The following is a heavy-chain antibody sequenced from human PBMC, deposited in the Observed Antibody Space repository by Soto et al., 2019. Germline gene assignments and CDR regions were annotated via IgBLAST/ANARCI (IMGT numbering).Heavy chain of an antibody. CDR3: AKTPENYYYGMDV. CDR1: GGTFSSYA. Sequence: QVQLVQSGAEVKKPGSSVKVSCKASGGTFSSYAISWVRQAPGQGLEWMGGIIPIFGTADYAQKFQGRVTITADEPTSTAYVELSSLSSEDTPVYYCAKTPENYYYGMDVWGQGTTVTVSS. V-gene: IGHV1-69*12. J-gene: IGHJ6*02. CDR2: IIPIFGTA.